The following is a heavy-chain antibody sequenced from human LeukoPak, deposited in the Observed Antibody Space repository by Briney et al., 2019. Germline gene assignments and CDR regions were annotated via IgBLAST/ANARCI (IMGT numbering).Heavy chain of an antibody. CDR1: GFTFSSYW. Sequence: GGSLRLSCAASGFTFSSYWMSWVRQAPGKGLEWVANIKQDGSEKYYVDPVKGRFTISRDNAKNSLYLQMNSLRAEDTAVYYCARDYGSAVAGTLDYWGQGTLVTVSS. CDR3: ARDYGSAVAGTLDY. V-gene: IGHV3-7*01. CDR2: IKQDGSEK. D-gene: IGHD6-19*01. J-gene: IGHJ4*02.